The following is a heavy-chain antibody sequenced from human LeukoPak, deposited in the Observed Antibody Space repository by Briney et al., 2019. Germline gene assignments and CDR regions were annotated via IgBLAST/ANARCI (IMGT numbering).Heavy chain of an antibody. CDR1: GFTFSGSA. CDR3: TRQLGVVAAGFGYIDGDYSYYYYGMDV. V-gene: IGHV3-73*01. J-gene: IGHJ6*02. D-gene: IGHD2-15*01. Sequence: GGSLKLSCAASGFTFSGSAMHWVRQASGKGLEWVGRIRSKANSYATAYAASVKGRFTISRDDSKNTAYLQMNSLKTEDTAVYYCTRQLGVVAAGFGYIDGDYSYYYYGMDVWGQGTPVTVSS. CDR2: IRSKANSYAT.